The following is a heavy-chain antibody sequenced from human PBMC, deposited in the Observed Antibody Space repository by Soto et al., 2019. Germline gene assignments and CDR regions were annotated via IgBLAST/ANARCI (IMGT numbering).Heavy chain of an antibody. CDR1: GFTFSNYV. V-gene: IGHV3-33*01. Sequence: HPGGSLRLSCEPSGFTFSNYVMHWVRQAPGKGLEWVAVIWYHGSHKYYADSVKGRFTISRDNSQNTLYLQMNSLRAEDTAVYYCARASMVRGAGWDYYFMDVWGKGTTVTVSS. D-gene: IGHD3-10*01. J-gene: IGHJ6*03. CDR2: IWYHGSHK. CDR3: ARASMVRGAGWDYYFMDV.